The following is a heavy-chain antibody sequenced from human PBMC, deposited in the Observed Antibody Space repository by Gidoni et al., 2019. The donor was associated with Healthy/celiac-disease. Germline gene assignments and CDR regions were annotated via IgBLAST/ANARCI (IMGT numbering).Heavy chain of an antibody. CDR3: ARGLNDYGDSFHDY. CDR2: MNPNSGNT. Sequence: QVQLVQSGAEVKKPGASVKVSCKASGYTFPSYDINWVRQATGQGLEWMGWMNPNSGNTGYAQKFQGRVTMTRNTSISTAYMELSSLRSEDTAVYYCARGLNDYGDSFHDYWGQGTLVTVSS. V-gene: IGHV1-8*01. D-gene: IGHD4-17*01. CDR1: GYTFPSYD. J-gene: IGHJ4*02.